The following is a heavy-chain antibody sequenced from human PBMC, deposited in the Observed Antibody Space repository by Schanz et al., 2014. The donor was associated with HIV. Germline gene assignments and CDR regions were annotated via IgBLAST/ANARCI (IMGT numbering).Heavy chain of an antibody. CDR2: VWYDGSNK. D-gene: IGHD3-10*01. J-gene: IGHJ4*02. CDR3: ARDGSLNRGFDY. CDR1: GFTFSSYG. V-gene: IGHV3-33*01. Sequence: VQQVLESGGGLVQPGGSLRLSCAASGFTFSSYGMHWVRQAPGKGLEWVALVWYDGSNKYYVDSVKGRFTISRDNSKNTLHLQMNSLRAEDTAVYYCARDGSLNRGFDYWGQGTLVTVSS.